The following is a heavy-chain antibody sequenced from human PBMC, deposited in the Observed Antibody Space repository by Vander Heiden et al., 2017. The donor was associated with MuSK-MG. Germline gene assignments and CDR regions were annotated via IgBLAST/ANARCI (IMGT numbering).Heavy chain of an antibody. D-gene: IGHD3-9*01. CDR1: GGSISSSSYY. V-gene: IGHV4-39*01. J-gene: IGHJ5*02. Sequence: QLQLQESGPGLVKPSETLSLTCTVSGGSISSSSYYWGWIRQPPGKGLEWIGSIYYSGSTYYNPSLKSRVTISVDTSKNQFSLKLSSVTAADTAVYYCARRVDYDILTGYYTRYNWFDPWGQGTLVTVSS. CDR3: ARRVDYDILTGYYTRYNWFDP. CDR2: IYYSGST.